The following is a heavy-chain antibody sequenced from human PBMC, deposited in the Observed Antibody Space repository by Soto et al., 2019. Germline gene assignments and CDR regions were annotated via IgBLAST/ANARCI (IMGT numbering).Heavy chain of an antibody. D-gene: IGHD3-16*02. V-gene: IGHV1-18*01. CDR1: GYTFTSYG. CDR3: WRYGFLSYPAAFDI. CDR2: ISAYNGNT. J-gene: IGHJ3*02. Sequence: GASVKVSCKASGYTFTSYGISWVRQAPGQGLEWMGWISAYNGNTNYAQKLQGRVTMTTDTSTSTAYMELRSLRSDDTAVYYCWRYGFLSYPAAFDIWGQGTMVTVSS.